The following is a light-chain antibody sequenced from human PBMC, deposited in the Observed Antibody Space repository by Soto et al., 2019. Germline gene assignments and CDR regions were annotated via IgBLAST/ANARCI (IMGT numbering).Light chain of an antibody. J-gene: IGKJ1*01. V-gene: IGKV3-20*01. CDR3: QQYGRSPWT. Sequence: EIVLTQSPGTLSLSPGERATLSCRASQSVSNSYLAWYQQKPGQAPRLLIYGASSRATGIPDRFSGSGSGTNFTLTISRVEPEDFAVYYCQQYGRSPWTFGQGTKVDIK. CDR1: QSVSNSY. CDR2: GAS.